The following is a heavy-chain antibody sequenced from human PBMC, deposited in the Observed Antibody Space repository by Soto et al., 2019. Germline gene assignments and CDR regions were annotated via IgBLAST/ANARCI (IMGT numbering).Heavy chain of an antibody. CDR3: ARTYCSSTSCYAGGWFDP. V-gene: IGHV4-30-4*01. CDR1: GGSISSGDYY. CDR2: IYYSGST. J-gene: IGHJ5*02. D-gene: IGHD2-2*01. Sequence: QVQLQESGPGLVKPSQTLSLTCTVSGGSISSGDYYWSWIRQPPGKGLEWIGYIYYSGSTYYNPSLKSRVTISVDTSKNQFSLKLSSVTAADTAVYYCARTYCSSTSCYAGGWFDPWGQGTLVTVSS.